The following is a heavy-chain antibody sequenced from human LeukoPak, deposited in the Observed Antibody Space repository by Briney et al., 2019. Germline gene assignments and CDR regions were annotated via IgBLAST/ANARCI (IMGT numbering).Heavy chain of an antibody. V-gene: IGHV4-34*01. CDR1: GGSFSGYY. D-gene: IGHD7-27*01. CDR3: ARALGRPRDY. CDR2: INHSGST. J-gene: IGHJ4*02. Sequence: PSETLSLTCAVYGGSFSGYYWSWIRQPPGKGPEWIGEINHSGSTNYNPSLKSRVTISVDTSKNQFSLKLSSVTAADTAVYYCARALGRPRDYWGQGTLVTVSS.